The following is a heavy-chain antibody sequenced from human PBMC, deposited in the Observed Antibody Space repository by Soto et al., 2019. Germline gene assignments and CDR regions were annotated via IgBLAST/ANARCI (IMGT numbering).Heavy chain of an antibody. CDR1: GFTFGSYA. Sequence: GGSLRLSCAASGFTFGSYAMHWVRQAPGKGLEWVAVISYDGSNKYYADSVKGRFTISRDNSKNTLYLQMNSLRAEDTAVYYCSRDLVSYDSSGYYQYYFDYWGQGTLVTVSS. V-gene: IGHV3-30-3*01. CDR3: SRDLVSYDSSGYYQYYFDY. J-gene: IGHJ4*02. D-gene: IGHD3-22*01. CDR2: ISYDGSNK.